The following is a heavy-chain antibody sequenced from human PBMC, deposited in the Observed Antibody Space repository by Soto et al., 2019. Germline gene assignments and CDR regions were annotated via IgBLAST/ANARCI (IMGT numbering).Heavy chain of an antibody. CDR2: INPYNGKT. J-gene: IGHJ4*02. D-gene: IGHD6-19*01. CDR1: GYTFTSYG. V-gene: IGHV1-18*01. Sequence: QVQLVQSGAEVKKPGASVKVSCKASGYTFTSYGITWVRQAPGQGLERMGWINPYNGKTNYGQKFQDRVSMTTDTSTSAAYMEVRSLRSDDTAIYYCARGSDSLGWWGQGTLVTVSS. CDR3: ARGSDSLGW.